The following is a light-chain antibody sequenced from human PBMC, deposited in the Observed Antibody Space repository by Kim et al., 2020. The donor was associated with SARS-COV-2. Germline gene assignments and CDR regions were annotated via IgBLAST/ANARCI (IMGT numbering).Light chain of an antibody. J-gene: IGKJ5*01. Sequence: ATITCKSSQSVLSISNNRNYLSLHQQKPGQPPRLLIYGASSRKSGVPDRFGGSVSGTDFTLTISSLQAEDVAVYYCQQYYTTPITFGQGTRLEIK. CDR1: QSVLSISNNRNY. CDR3: QQYYTTPIT. V-gene: IGKV4-1*01. CDR2: GAS.